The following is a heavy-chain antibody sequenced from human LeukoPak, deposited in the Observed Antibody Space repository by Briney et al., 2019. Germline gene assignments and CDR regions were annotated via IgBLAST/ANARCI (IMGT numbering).Heavy chain of an antibody. CDR1: GFTFSTYA. D-gene: IGHD3-10*01. V-gene: IGHV3-23*01. Sequence: GGSLRLSCSASGFTFSTYAMNWVRQAPGRGLEWVSAISDSAGTTYYADSVKGRFTISRDNSKNTLYLQMNSLRAEDTAIYYCAKDTTLIRGRTRGGAFDIWGQGTMVTVSS. CDR2: ISDSAGTT. J-gene: IGHJ3*02. CDR3: AKDTTLIRGRTRGGAFDI.